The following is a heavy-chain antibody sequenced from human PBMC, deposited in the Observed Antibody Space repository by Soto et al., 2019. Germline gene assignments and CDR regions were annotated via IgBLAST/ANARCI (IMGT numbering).Heavy chain of an antibody. D-gene: IGHD3-10*01. J-gene: IGHJ4*02. CDR1: GFTFGSYA. CDR2: ISGSGGST. Sequence: GGSLRLSCAASGFTFGSYAMSWVRPAPGEGVGWVSAISGSGGSTYYADSVKGRFTISRDNSKNTLYLQMNSLRAEDTAVYYCAKSPYGSGSYYSPALFFDYWGQGTLVTVSS. CDR3: AKSPYGSGSYYSPALFFDY. V-gene: IGHV3-23*01.